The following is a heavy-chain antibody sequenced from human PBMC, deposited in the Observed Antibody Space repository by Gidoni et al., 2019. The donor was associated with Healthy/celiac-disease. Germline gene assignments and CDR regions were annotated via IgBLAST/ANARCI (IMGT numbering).Heavy chain of an antibody. CDR3: ARDPTVTHADAFDI. J-gene: IGHJ3*02. V-gene: IGHV1-2*02. Sequence: QVQLVQSGAEVKKPGASVKVSCKAPGYTFTGFYRHWVRQAPGQGLEWMGWINPNSGGTNYAQKFQGRVTMTRDTSISTAYMELSRLRSDDTAVYYCARDPTVTHADAFDIWGQGTMVTVSS. D-gene: IGHD4-17*01. CDR1: GYTFTGFY. CDR2: INPNSGGT.